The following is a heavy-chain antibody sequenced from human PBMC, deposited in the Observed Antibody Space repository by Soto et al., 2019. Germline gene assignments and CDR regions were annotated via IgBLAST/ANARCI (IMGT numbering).Heavy chain of an antibody. CDR1: GASLSGDY. V-gene: IGHV4-59*12. CDR2: VSHSGTT. D-gene: IGHD4-17*01. Sequence: QVQLQESGPGLVKPSETLSLTCLVSGASLSGDYWTWIRQPPGKGLEWIGYVSHSGTTKHNPSLESRVTISVDTSKNQFSLKVNSVTAADTAVFFCARADYGDYNDAFDIWGQGTVVAVSS. CDR3: ARADYGDYNDAFDI. J-gene: IGHJ3*02.